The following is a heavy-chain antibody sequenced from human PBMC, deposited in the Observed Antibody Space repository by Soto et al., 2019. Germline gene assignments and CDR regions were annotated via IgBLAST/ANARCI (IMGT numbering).Heavy chain of an antibody. D-gene: IGHD2-15*01. CDR1: GGTFSSYA. V-gene: IGHV1-69*13. CDR2: IIPIFGTA. Sequence: SVKVSCKASGGTFSSYAISWVRQAPGQGLEWMGGIIPIFGTANYAQKFQGRVTITADESTSTAYMELSSLRSEDTAVYYCARSVLGYCSGGSCYSFFDYWGQGTLVTVSS. J-gene: IGHJ4*02. CDR3: ARSVLGYCSGGSCYSFFDY.